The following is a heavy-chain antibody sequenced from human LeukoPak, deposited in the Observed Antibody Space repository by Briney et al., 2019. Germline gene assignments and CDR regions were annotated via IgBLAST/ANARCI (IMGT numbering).Heavy chain of an antibody. V-gene: IGHV3-23*01. J-gene: IGHJ3*02. CDR1: GFTFSSYA. D-gene: IGHD2-2*01. Sequence: PGGSLRLSCAASGFTFSSYAMSWVRQAPGKGLEWVSAISGSGGSTYYADSVKGRFTISRDNSKNTLYLQMNSLRAEDTAVYYCAKVAQRIRFIVVVPAAAGAFDIWGQGTMVTVSS. CDR3: AKVAQRIRFIVVVPAAAGAFDI. CDR2: ISGSGGST.